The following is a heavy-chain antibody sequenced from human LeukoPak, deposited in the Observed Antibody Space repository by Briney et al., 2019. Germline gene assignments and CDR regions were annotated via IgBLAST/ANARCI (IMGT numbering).Heavy chain of an antibody. CDR3: ERGEFDFDY. J-gene: IGHJ4*02. CDR2: IYSGGST. V-gene: IGHV3-66*02. Sequence: PGGSLRLSCAASGFTVISYYMTWVRQAPGKGLEWVSVIYSGGSTYYEDSVKGRFTISRDNPKNTLYVQMNTVRDEDTAVYYCERGEFDFDYWGQGTLVTVSS. CDR1: GFTVISYY. D-gene: IGHD3-16*01.